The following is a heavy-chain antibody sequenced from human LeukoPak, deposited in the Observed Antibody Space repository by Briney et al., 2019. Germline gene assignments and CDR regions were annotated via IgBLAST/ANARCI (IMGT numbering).Heavy chain of an antibody. CDR2: ISYDGSNK. V-gene: IGHV3-30*18. D-gene: IGHD6-19*01. Sequence: GRSLRLSCAASGFTFSSYGMHWVRQAPGKGLEWVAVISYDGSNKYYADSVKGRFTISRDNSKNTLYLQMNSLRAEDTAVYYCAKDKEWLVYFDYWGQGTLVTVSS. J-gene: IGHJ4*02. CDR3: AKDKEWLVYFDY. CDR1: GFTFSSYG.